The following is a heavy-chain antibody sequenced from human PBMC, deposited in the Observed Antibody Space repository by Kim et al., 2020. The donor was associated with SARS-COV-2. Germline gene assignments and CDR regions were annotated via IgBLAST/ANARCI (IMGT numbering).Heavy chain of an antibody. D-gene: IGHD6-13*01. CDR3: ARASSSWFDP. CDR2: DN. Sequence: DNRYSPSCQGQVTITAEKSTNTAYLPWSSLKASDTAMYYCARASSSWFDPWGQGTLVTVSS. V-gene: IGHV5-51*01. J-gene: IGHJ5*02.